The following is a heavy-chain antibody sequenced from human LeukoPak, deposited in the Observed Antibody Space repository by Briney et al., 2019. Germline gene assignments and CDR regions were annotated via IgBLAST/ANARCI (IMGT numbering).Heavy chain of an antibody. J-gene: IGHJ4*02. V-gene: IGHV1-2*02. CDR3: ARSKGSSGSNDY. D-gene: IGHD3-22*01. CDR1: GYTSTGYY. Sequence: ASVKVSCKASGYTSTGYYMHWVRQAPGQGLEWMGWINPNSGGTNYAQKFQGRVTMTRDTSISTAYMELSRLRSDDTAVYYCARSKGSSGSNDYWGQGTLVTVSS. CDR2: INPNSGGT.